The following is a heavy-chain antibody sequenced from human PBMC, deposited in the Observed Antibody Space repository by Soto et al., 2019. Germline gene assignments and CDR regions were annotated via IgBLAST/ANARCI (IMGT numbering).Heavy chain of an antibody. Sequence: VKVSCKASGGTFSSYAISWVRQAPGQGLEWMGGIIPIFGTANYAQKFQGRVTITADESTSTAYMELSSLRSEDTAVYYCARDSRRRGEYDFWSGYGTYGMDVWGQGTMVTVSS. CDR3: ARDSRRRGEYDFWSGYGTYGMDV. D-gene: IGHD3-3*01. CDR2: IIPIFGTA. J-gene: IGHJ6*02. CDR1: GGTFSSYA. V-gene: IGHV1-69*13.